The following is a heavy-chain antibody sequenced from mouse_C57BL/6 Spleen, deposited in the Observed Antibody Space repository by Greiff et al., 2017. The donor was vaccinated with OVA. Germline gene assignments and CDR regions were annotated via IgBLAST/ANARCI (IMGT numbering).Heavy chain of an antibody. V-gene: IGHV1-26*01. Sequence: EVQLQQSGPELVKPGASVKISCKASGYTFTDYYMNWVKQSHGKSLEWIGDINPNNGGTSYNQKFKGKATLTVDKSSSTAYMELRSLTSEDSAVYYCARSRYYGSSYEWYFDVWGTGTTVTVSS. D-gene: IGHD1-1*01. J-gene: IGHJ1*03. CDR1: GYTFTDYY. CDR2: INPNNGGT. CDR3: ARSRYYGSSYEWYFDV.